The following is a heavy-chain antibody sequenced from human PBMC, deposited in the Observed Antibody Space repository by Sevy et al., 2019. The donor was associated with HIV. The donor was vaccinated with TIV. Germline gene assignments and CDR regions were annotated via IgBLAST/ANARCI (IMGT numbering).Heavy chain of an antibody. CDR1: GYSFTSYW. D-gene: IGHD2-2*02. V-gene: IGHV5-51*01. CDR3: ARDWLYSNYYYGMDV. CDR2: IYPGDSDT. J-gene: IGHJ6*02. Sequence: GESLKISCKGSGYSFTSYWIGWVRQMPGKGLEWMGIIYPGDSDTGYSPSFQGQVTISADKSISTAYLQWSSLKASDTAMYYCARDWLYSNYYYGMDVWGQGTTVTVSS.